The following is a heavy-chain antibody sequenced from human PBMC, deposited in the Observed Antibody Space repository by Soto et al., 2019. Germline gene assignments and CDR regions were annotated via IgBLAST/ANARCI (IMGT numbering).Heavy chain of an antibody. CDR2: IDPADSYT. D-gene: IGHD2-2*02. J-gene: IGHJ6*02. Sequence: EVQLVQSGAELRKPGESLRISCKASGYTFTTYWIHWVRQRPGKGLEWMGRIDPADSYTFYGPSFQGHVTVSADKSINTAYLQWSSLKASDTGIYYCARRMATNTFYRYDMDVWGQGTTVTVS. V-gene: IGHV5-10-1*03. CDR3: ARRMATNTFYRYDMDV. CDR1: GYTFTTYW.